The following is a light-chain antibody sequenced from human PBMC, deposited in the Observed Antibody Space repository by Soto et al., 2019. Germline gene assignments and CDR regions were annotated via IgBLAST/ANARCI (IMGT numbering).Light chain of an antibody. CDR2: KAS. V-gene: IGKV1-5*03. Sequence: DIQMTQFPSTLSASVGDRVTITCRACQSIDTWLAWHQQKPGQAPKLLISKASSLESEVPSRFSGSGSGTEFTLTISSLQPDDSATYYCQQYNSYRAFGQGTKVEI. J-gene: IGKJ1*01. CDR3: QQYNSYRA. CDR1: QSIDTW.